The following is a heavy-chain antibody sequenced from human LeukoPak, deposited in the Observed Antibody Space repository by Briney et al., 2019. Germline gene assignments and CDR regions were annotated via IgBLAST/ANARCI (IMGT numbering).Heavy chain of an antibody. CDR1: GYTSTSYG. Sequence: ASVKVSCKASGYTSTSYGISWVRQAPGQGLEWMGWISAYNGNTNYAQKLQGRVTMTTDTSTSTAYMELRSLRSDDTAVYYRARGSGDYYYYYMDVWGKGTTVTVSS. J-gene: IGHJ6*03. CDR2: ISAYNGNT. V-gene: IGHV1-18*01. CDR3: ARGSGDYYYYYMDV.